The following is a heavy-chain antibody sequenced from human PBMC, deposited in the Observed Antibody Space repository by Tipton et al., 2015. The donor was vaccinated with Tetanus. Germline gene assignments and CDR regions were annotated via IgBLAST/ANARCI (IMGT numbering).Heavy chain of an antibody. J-gene: IGHJ4*02. CDR3: ARGWGSSWYYFDY. CDR2: IYYSGST. CDR1: GGSISSYY. Sequence: TLSLTCTVSGGSISSYYWSWIRQPPGKGLEWIGYIYYSGSTNYSPSLKSRVTISVDTSKNQFSLKLSSVTAADTAVYYCARGWGSSWYYFDYWGQGILVTVSS. V-gene: IGHV4-59*12. D-gene: IGHD6-13*01.